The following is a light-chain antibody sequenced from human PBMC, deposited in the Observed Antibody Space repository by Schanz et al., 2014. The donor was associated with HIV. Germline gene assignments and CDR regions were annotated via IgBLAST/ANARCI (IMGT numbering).Light chain of an antibody. CDR3: CSCTNTNTWV. CDR2: DVN. J-gene: IGLJ3*02. Sequence: QSALTQPASVSGSPGQSIAISCTGTSSDVGGYNYVSWYQQHPGKAPKLMVYDVNYRPSGVSNRFSGSKSGNTASLTISGLQAEDEGDYYCCSCTNTNTWVFGGGTKLTVL. CDR1: SSDVGGYNY. V-gene: IGLV2-14*03.